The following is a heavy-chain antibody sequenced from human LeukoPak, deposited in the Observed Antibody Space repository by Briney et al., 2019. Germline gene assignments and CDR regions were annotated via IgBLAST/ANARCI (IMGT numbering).Heavy chain of an antibody. D-gene: IGHD3-16*02. Sequence: PGASVKVSCKASGYTFTSYGISWVRQAPGQGLEWMGWISAYNGNTNYAQKLQGRVTMTTDTSTSTAYMELRSLRSDDTAVYYCARVYTTLSSLYDYVWGSYPWSAFDIWGQGTMVTVSS. CDR2: ISAYNGNT. CDR3: ARVYTTLSSLYDYVWGSYPWSAFDI. CDR1: GYTFTSYG. V-gene: IGHV1-18*01. J-gene: IGHJ3*02.